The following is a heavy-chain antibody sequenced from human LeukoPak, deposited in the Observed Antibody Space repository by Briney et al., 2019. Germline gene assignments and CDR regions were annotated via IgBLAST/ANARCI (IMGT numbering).Heavy chain of an antibody. CDR1: GFTFSSYA. J-gene: IGHJ4*02. CDR3: AGRAVAGFDY. D-gene: IGHD6-19*01. Sequence: PGGSLRLSCAASGFTFSSYAMHWVRQAPGKGLEWVAVKSYDGSNKYYADSVRGRFTISRDNSKNTLYLQMNSLRAEDTAVYYCAGRAVAGFDYWGQGTLVTVSS. V-gene: IGHV3-30*04. CDR2: KSYDGSNK.